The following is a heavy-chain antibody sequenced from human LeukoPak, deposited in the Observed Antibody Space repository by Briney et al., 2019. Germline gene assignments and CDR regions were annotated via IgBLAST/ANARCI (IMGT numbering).Heavy chain of an antibody. CDR2: IYYIGTT. V-gene: IGHV4-61*01. CDR1: GGSVSSGSYY. CDR3: ARSSRYGSCDY. J-gene: IGHJ4*02. D-gene: IGHD3-16*01. Sequence: PSETLSLTCTVSGGSVSSGSYYWSWIRQPPGKGLEWIGYIYYIGTTNYNPSLKSRVTISADTSKNQFSLKLSSVTAADTAVYYCARSSRYGSCDYWGQGTLVTVSS.